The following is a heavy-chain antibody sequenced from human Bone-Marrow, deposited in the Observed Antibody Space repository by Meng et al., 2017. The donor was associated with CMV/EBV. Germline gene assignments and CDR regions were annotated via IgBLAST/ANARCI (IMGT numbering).Heavy chain of an antibody. J-gene: IGHJ1*01. Sequence: SLKISCAASGFTFDDYAMHWVRQAPGKGLEWVSGISWNSGSIGYADSVKGRFTISRDNAKYSLYLQMNSLRAEDTALYYCAKDMGSLYCSSTSCYSYFQLWGQGTLVTVSS. V-gene: IGHV3-9*01. CDR1: GFTFDDYA. D-gene: IGHD2-2*02. CDR3: AKDMGSLYCSSTSCYSYFQL. CDR2: ISWNSGSI.